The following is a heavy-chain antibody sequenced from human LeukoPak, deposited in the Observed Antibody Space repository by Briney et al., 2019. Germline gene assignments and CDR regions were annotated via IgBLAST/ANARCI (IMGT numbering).Heavy chain of an antibody. J-gene: IGHJ4*02. CDR1: EFTFGSYW. CDR3: ARIYYDTSGDD. CDR2: IKQDGSEK. V-gene: IGHV3-7*01. Sequence: PGGSLRLPCAASEFTFGSYWMSWVRQAPGKGLEWVANIKQDGSEKYYVDSVKGRFTVSRDNAKKSLYLQMNSLRAEDTAVYYCARIYYDTSGDDWGQGTLVTVSS. D-gene: IGHD3-22*01.